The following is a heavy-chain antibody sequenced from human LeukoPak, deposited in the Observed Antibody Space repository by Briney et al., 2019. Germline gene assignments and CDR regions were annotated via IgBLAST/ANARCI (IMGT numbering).Heavy chain of an antibody. CDR3: ATGKWELLVFDY. V-gene: IGHV1-18*01. J-gene: IGHJ4*02. Sequence: ASVKVSCKASGYTFTSYDINWVRQATGQGLEWMGWISAYNGNTNYAQKLQGRVTMTTDTSTSTAHMELSSLRSEDTAVYYCATGKWELLVFDYWGQGTLVTVSS. D-gene: IGHD1-26*01. CDR1: GYTFTSYD. CDR2: ISAYNGNT.